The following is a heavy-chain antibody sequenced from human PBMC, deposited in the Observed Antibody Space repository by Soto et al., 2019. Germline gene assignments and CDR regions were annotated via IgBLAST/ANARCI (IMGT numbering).Heavy chain of an antibody. Sequence: SGGSLRLSCAASGFTFSSYGMHWVRQAPGKGLEWVAVIWYDGSNKYYADSVKGRFTISRDNSKNTLYLQMNSLRAEDTAVYYCARASLMNYYDSSGYYDYLDYWGQGTLVTVSS. V-gene: IGHV3-33*01. D-gene: IGHD3-22*01. CDR2: IWYDGSNK. CDR1: GFTFSSYG. CDR3: ARASLMNYYDSSGYYDYLDY. J-gene: IGHJ4*02.